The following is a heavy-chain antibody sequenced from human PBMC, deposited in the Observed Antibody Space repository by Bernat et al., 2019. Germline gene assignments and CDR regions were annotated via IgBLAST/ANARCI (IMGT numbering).Heavy chain of an antibody. CDR1: GGSISSGSYY. CDR2: IYYSGST. CDR3: ARHGSLKVVAVN. Sequence: QLQLQESGPGLVKPSETLSLTCTVSGGSISSGSYYWGWIRQPPGKGLEWIGSIYYSGSTYYNTSFKSQGTISIDTSKTQFSLKLSSVTAADTAVYYCARHGSLKVVAVNWGQGTLVTVSS. J-gene: IGHJ4*02. D-gene: IGHD2-15*01. V-gene: IGHV4-39*01.